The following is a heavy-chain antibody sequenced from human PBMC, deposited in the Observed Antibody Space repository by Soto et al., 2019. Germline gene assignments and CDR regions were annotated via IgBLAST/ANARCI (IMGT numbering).Heavy chain of an antibody. D-gene: IGHD6-13*01. CDR3: AVPHSSSWYRDYYYYGMDV. CDR2: INHSGST. J-gene: IGHJ6*02. V-gene: IGHV4-34*01. Sequence: SETLSLTXAVYGGSFSGYYWSWIRQPPGKGLEWIGEINHSGSTNYNPSLKSRVTISVDTSKNQFSLKLSSVTAADTAVYYCAVPHSSSWYRDYYYYGMDVWGQGTTVTVSS. CDR1: GGSFSGYY.